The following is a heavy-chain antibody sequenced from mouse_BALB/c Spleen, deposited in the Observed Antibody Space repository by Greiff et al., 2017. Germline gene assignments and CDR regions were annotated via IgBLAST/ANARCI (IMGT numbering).Heavy chain of an antibody. V-gene: IGHV1-9*01. CDR1: GYTFSSYW. J-gene: IGHJ4*01. CDR3: ARGRITYAMDY. Sequence: QVQLQQSGAELMKPGASVKISCKATGYTFSSYWIEWVKQRPGHGLEWIGEILPGSGSTNYNEKFKGKATFTADTSSNTAYMQLSSLTSEDSAVYYCARGRITYAMDYWGQGTSVTVSS. D-gene: IGHD2-4*01. CDR2: ILPGSGST.